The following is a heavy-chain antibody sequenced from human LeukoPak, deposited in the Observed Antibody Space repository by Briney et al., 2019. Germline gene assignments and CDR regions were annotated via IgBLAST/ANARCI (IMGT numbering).Heavy chain of an antibody. V-gene: IGHV3-23*01. CDR2: ISGSGGST. CDR1: GFTFDDYA. Sequence: GGSLRLSCAASGFTFDDYAMHWVRQAPGKGLEWVSAISGSGGSTYYADSVKGRFTISRGNSKNTLYLQMNSLRAEDTAVYYCAKYPSHCSGGSCYPIEWYFDYWGQGTLVTVSS. J-gene: IGHJ4*02. D-gene: IGHD2-15*01. CDR3: AKYPSHCSGGSCYPIEWYFDY.